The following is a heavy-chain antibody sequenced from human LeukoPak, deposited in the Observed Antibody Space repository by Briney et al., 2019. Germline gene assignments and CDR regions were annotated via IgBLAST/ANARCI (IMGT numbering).Heavy chain of an antibody. CDR3: AKDQGSYRLFDY. Sequence: PGGSLRLSCAASGFTFSSYAMSWVRQAPGKGLEWVSVIYSGGSAYYADSVKGRFTISRDNSKNTLYLQMNSLRAEDTAVYYCAKDQGSYRLFDYWGQGTLVTVSS. CDR1: GFTFSSYA. D-gene: IGHD4-11*01. CDR2: IYSGGSA. J-gene: IGHJ4*02. V-gene: IGHV3-23*03.